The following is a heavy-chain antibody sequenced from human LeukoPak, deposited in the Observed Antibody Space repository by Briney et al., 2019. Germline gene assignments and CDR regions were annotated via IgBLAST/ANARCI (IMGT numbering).Heavy chain of an antibody. Sequence: GGSLRLSCAASGFSFSSYAMSWVRQAPGKGLEWVSLISISGSGTYYADSVKGRFTISRDNSKNMVYLRMNSLRAEDTAVYYCAELGITMIGGVWGKGTTVTISS. D-gene: IGHD3-10*02. CDR1: GFSFSSYA. J-gene: IGHJ6*04. CDR3: AELGITMIGGV. V-gene: IGHV3-23*01. CDR2: ISISGSGT.